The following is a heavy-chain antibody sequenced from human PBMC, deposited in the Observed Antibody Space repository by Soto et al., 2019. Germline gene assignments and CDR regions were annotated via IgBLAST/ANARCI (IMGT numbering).Heavy chain of an antibody. J-gene: IGHJ4*02. CDR3: AKYRRGYSYCETFDY. V-gene: IGHV3-30*18. CDR1: GFTFSSYG. D-gene: IGHD5-18*01. CDR2: ISYDGSNK. Sequence: QVQLVESGGGVVQPGRSLRLSCAVSGFTFSSYGMHWVRQAPGKWLEWVAVISYDGSNKYYADSVKGRFTISSDNSKNTLYLQMNNLRAEDTAVYYGAKYRRGYSYCETFDYWGQGTLVTVSS.